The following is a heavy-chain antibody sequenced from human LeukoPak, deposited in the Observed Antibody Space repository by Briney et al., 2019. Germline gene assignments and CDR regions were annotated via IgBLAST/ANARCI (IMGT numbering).Heavy chain of an antibody. CDR2: IYHSGST. D-gene: IGHD6-19*01. CDR1: GGSISSSNW. CDR3: ARALGGAVAGTFDY. V-gene: IGHV4-4*02. J-gene: IGHJ4*02. Sequence: SETLSLTCAVSGGSISSSNWWSWVRQPPGKGLEWIGEIYHSGSTNYNPSLKSRVTISVDKSKNQFSLKLSSVTAADTAVYYCARALGGAVAGTFDYWGQGTLVTVSS.